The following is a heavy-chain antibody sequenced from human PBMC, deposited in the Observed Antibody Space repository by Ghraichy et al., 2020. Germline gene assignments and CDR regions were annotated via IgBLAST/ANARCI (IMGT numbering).Heavy chain of an antibody. D-gene: IGHD6-6*01. Sequence: ASVKVSCKASGYTFTSYAMHWVRQAPGQRLEWMGWINAGNGNTKYSQKFQGRVTITRDTSASTAYMELSSLRSEDTAVYYCARVRYSSSSTYYYYYMDVWGKGTTVTVSS. CDR2: INAGNGNT. CDR3: ARVRYSSSSTYYYYYMDV. V-gene: IGHV1-3*01. CDR1: GYTFTSYA. J-gene: IGHJ6*03.